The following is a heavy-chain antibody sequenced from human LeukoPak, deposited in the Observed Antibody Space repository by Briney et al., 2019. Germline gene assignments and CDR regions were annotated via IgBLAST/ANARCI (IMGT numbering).Heavy chain of an antibody. CDR2: ISPSSAYT. CDR1: GFMFTDYY. V-gene: IGHV3-11*05. D-gene: IGHD6-25*01. CDR3: ARDLVAAATTGGYYFEY. Sequence: PGGSLRLSCAASGFMFTDYYMSWFRQTTGKGLEWLSYISPSSAYTNFADSVKGRFTISRDNAKNSLYLQMNSLRVEDTAVYYCARDLVAAATTGGYYFEYWGQGTLVTVSS. J-gene: IGHJ4*02.